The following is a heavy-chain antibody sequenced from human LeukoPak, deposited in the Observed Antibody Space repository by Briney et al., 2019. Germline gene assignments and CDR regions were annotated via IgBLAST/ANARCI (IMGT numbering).Heavy chain of an antibody. V-gene: IGHV1-18*01. D-gene: IGHD3-3*01. J-gene: IGHJ4*02. Sequence: ASVTVSCKASGYTFTSYGISWVRQAPGQGLEWMGWISAYNGNTNYAQKLQGRVTMTTDTSTSTAYMELRSLRSDGTAVYYCARDGGSDYDFWSGYYNTLDYFDYWGQGTLVTVSS. CDR2: ISAYNGNT. CDR1: GYTFTSYG. CDR3: ARDGGSDYDFWSGYYNTLDYFDY.